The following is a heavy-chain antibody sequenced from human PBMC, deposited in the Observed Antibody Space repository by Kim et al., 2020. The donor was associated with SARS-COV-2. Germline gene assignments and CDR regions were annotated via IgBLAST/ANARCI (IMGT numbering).Heavy chain of an antibody. Sequence: SVKVSCKASGGTFSSYAISWVRQAPGQGLEWMGGIIPIFGTANYAQKFQGRVTITADESTSTAYMELSSLRSEDTAVYYCARVFNRVEYGGDDAFDIWGQGTMVTVSS. V-gene: IGHV1-69*13. CDR3: ARVFNRVEYGGDDAFDI. CDR2: IIPIFGTA. CDR1: GGTFSSYA. D-gene: IGHD4-17*01. J-gene: IGHJ3*02.